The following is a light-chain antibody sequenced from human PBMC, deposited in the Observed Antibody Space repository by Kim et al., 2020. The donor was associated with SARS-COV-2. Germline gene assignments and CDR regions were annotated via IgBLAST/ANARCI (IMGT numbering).Light chain of an antibody. CDR2: QDN. CDR3: QAWATDTAM. Sequence: SYELTQPPSVSVSPGQTATITCSGDKLGDKYVCWYQQKPGQSPVLVIYQDNKRPMGIPERFSGSNSGNTATLTISETQALDEADYYCQAWATDTAMFGG. V-gene: IGLV3-1*01. CDR1: KLGDKY. J-gene: IGLJ3*02.